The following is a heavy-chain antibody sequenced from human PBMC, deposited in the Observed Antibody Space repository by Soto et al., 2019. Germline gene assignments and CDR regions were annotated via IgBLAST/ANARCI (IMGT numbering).Heavy chain of an antibody. CDR3: ARGRSVSNHDDFAY. V-gene: IGHV3-30-3*01. CDR1: GFTLSSYS. CDR2: MSYDGSSN. D-gene: IGHD1-1*01. J-gene: IGHJ4*02. Sequence: QVQLVESGGVVVQPGRSLRLSCAASGFTLSSYSMHWGRPAPGKGLAWVAAMSYDGSSNYFADSVKGRFTISRDNSKNTLALRMNSLGDEASDLYYCARGRSVSNHDDFAYWGQGTLVTVSS.